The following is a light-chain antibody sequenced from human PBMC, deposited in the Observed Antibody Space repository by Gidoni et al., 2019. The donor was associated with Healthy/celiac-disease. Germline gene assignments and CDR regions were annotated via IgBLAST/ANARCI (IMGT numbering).Light chain of an antibody. CDR1: QSVSSSY. V-gene: IGKV3-20*01. Sequence: EIVLTQSPGTLSLSPGERATLACSASQSVSSSYLAWYQQKPGQAPRLLIYGASSSATGIPDRFSGSGSGTDFTIIISRLEPEDLAVYYCQQYGSSPSFGQGTRLEIK. CDR3: QQYGSSPS. CDR2: GAS. J-gene: IGKJ5*01.